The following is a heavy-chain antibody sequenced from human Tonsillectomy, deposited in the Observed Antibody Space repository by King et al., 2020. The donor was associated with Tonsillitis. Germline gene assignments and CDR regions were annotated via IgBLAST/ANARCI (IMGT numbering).Heavy chain of an antibody. D-gene: IGHD1-1*01. V-gene: IGHV3-64D*06. CDR1: GFTFSTSG. Sequence: VQLVESGGGLVQPGGSLRLSCSASGFTFSTSGFHWVRQAPGKGLEYVSSINDYGSRTHFADSVRGRFTIARDNSKNTVYLQMNSLRDADTAVYSRVKDRTGAWAFDVWGQGTMVRVSS. J-gene: IGHJ3*01. CDR3: VKDRTGAWAFDV. CDR2: INDYGSRT.